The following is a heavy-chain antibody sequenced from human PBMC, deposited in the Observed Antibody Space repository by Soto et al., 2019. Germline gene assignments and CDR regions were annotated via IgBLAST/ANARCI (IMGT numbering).Heavy chain of an antibody. CDR3: TRDSGWLFFDY. D-gene: IGHD6-19*01. Sequence: PGGSLRLSCTASGFTIGDYAMSWFRQAPGKGLEWVGFIRSKAYGGTTEYAASVKGRFTISRDDSKSIAYLQMNSLKTEDTAVYYCTRDSGWLFFDYWGQGTLVTVSS. V-gene: IGHV3-49*03. CDR1: GFTIGDYA. CDR2: IRSKAYGGTT. J-gene: IGHJ4*02.